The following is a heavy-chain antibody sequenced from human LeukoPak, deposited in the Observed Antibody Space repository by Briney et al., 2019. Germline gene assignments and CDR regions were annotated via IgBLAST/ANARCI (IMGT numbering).Heavy chain of an antibody. Sequence: SETLSLTCAVYGGSFSGYYWSWIRQPPGKGLEWIGEINHSGSTNYNPSLKSRVTISVDTSKNQFSLKLSSVTAAGTAVYYCARLSLGRRDGYSNYYYYYMDVWGKGTTVTISS. CDR1: GGSFSGYY. D-gene: IGHD5-24*01. CDR3: ARLSLGRRDGYSNYYYYYMDV. J-gene: IGHJ6*03. V-gene: IGHV4-34*01. CDR2: INHSGST.